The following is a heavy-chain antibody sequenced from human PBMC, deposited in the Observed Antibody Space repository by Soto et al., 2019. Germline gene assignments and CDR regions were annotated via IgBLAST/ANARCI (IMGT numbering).Heavy chain of an antibody. Sequence: EVQLVDSGGGLVQPGGSLRLSCAASGFTFSSYSMNWVRQAPGKGLEWVSYISSSSSTIYYADSVKGRFTISRDNAKNSLYLQMNSLRAEDTAVYYCARAGVSSSEYYYYYYYMDVWGKGTTGTVSS. CDR1: GFTFSSYS. V-gene: IGHV3-48*01. J-gene: IGHJ6*03. D-gene: IGHD6-6*01. CDR2: ISSSSSTI. CDR3: ARAGVSSSEYYYYYYYMDV.